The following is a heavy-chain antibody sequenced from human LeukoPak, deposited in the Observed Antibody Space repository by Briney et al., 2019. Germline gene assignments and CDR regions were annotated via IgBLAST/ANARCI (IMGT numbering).Heavy chain of an antibody. CDR2: IIPIFGIA. J-gene: IGHJ6*02. Sequence: ASVKVSCKASGGTFSSYAISWVRQAPGQGLEWMGRIIPIFGIANYAQKFQGRVTITADKSTSTAYMELSSLRSEDTAVYYCASVAHQNYYYGMDVWGQGTTVTVSS. V-gene: IGHV1-69*04. CDR3: ASVAHQNYYYGMDV. D-gene: IGHD6-19*01. CDR1: GGTFSSYA.